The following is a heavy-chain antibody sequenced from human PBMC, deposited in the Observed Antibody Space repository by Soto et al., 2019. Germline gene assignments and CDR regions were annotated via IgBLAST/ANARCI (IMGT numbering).Heavy chain of an antibody. CDR1: GGSISSGDYY. J-gene: IGHJ5*02. CDR3: ARAPSTYYYDSSGYYYNWFDP. Sequence: PSETLSLTCTVSGGSISSGDYYWSWIRQPPWKGREWIGDIYYSGSTYYNPSLKSRVTISVDTSKNQFSLKLSSVTAADTAVYYCARAPSTYYYDSSGYYYNWFDPWGQGTLVTVSS. CDR2: IYYSGST. V-gene: IGHV4-30-4*01. D-gene: IGHD3-22*01.